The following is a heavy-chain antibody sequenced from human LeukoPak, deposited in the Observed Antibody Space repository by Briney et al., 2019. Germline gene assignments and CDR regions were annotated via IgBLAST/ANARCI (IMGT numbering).Heavy chain of an antibody. V-gene: IGHV4-39*01. Sequence: ETLSLTCTVSGGSISSSSYYWGWIRQPPGKGLEWIGSIYYSGSTYYNPSLKSRVTISVDTSKNQFSLKLSSVTAADTAVYYCARITWGVVPAAMSPWGQGTLVTVSS. CDR3: ARITWGVVPAAMSP. CDR1: GGSISSSSYY. CDR2: IYYSGST. D-gene: IGHD2-2*01. J-gene: IGHJ5*02.